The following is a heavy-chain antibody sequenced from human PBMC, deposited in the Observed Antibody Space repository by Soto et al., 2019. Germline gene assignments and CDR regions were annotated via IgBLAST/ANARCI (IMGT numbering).Heavy chain of an antibody. D-gene: IGHD3-16*02. CDR1: GGSISSSSYY. CDR3: ARRKTDDYVWGSYRPGFDY. V-gene: IGHV4-39*01. Sequence: SETLSLTCTVSGGSISSSSYYWGWIRQPPGKGLEWIGSIYYSGSTYYSPSLKSRVTISVDTSKNQFSLKLSSVTAADTAVYYCARRKTDDYVWGSYRPGFDYWGQGTLVTVSS. J-gene: IGHJ4*02. CDR2: IYYSGST.